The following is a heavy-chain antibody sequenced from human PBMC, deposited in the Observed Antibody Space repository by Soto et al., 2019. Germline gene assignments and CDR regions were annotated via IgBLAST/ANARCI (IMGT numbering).Heavy chain of an antibody. V-gene: IGHV4-39*01. CDR2: IYYSGST. CDR1: GGSISSSSYY. CDR3: ARHLAVFGVVSGYMDA. J-gene: IGHJ6*03. D-gene: IGHD3-3*01. Sequence: SSETLSLTCTVSGGSISSSSYYWGWIRQPPGKGLEWIGSIYYSGSTYYKTSLKSRVTISVDTSKNQFSMKLSSVTAADTAVYYCARHLAVFGVVSGYMDAWGKGTTVTVSS.